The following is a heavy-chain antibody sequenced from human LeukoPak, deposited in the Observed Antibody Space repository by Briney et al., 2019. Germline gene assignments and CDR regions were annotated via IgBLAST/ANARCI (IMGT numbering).Heavy chain of an antibody. D-gene: IGHD2-21*02. CDR1: GFTFSSFT. CDR3: TKRRPSGSVTVDEY. V-gene: IGHV3-23*01. CDR2: ISYNSANK. Sequence: GRSLRLSCTTSGFTFSSFTMSWVRQAPGKGLEWVSSISYNSANKWHADSVKGRFTISRDNSKNTLYLQMHSLRADDTALYYWTKRRPSGSVTVDEYWGQGALVTVSS. J-gene: IGHJ4*02.